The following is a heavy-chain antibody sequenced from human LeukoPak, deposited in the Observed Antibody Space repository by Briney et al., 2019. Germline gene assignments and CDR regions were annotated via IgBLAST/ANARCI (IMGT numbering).Heavy chain of an antibody. J-gene: IGHJ4*02. Sequence: GRSLRLSCAASGFTFDHYAMHWVRQAPGKGLEWVSGISWNSGSTGYADFVKGRFTISRDSAKNSLYLQMNSLRPEDTALYYCTKDSVAMVTTSDYWGQGTLVTVSS. D-gene: IGHD5-18*01. CDR3: TKDSVAMVTTSDY. V-gene: IGHV3-9*01. CDR2: ISWNSGST. CDR1: GFTFDHYA.